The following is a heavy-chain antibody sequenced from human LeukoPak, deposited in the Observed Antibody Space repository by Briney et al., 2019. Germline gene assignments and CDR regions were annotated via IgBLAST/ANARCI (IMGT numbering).Heavy chain of an antibody. CDR3: ARAGEMRYMDV. V-gene: IGHV3-11*01. Sequence: GGSLRLSCEASGFTFSNYYMSWIRQAPGKGLEWGSHIKGNGATTYYADSVRGRFTISRDNAKNSLFLQMNSLRVDDTATYYCARAGEMRYMDVWGKGTAVAVS. CDR2: IKGNGATT. D-gene: IGHD5-24*01. CDR1: GFTFSNYY. J-gene: IGHJ6*03.